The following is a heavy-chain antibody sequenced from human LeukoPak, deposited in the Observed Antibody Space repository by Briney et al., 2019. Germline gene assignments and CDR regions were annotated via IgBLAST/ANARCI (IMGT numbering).Heavy chain of an antibody. CDR2: IYTSGYT. J-gene: IGHJ4*02. D-gene: IGHD6-19*01. Sequence: SETLSLTCTVSGDSLSSSYWSWVRQPAGKGLEWIGRIYTSGYTNYNPSLKGRVTMSVDTSKNQLSLKLSSVTPADTAIYYCARAPPEESWLVYFDSWGQGTLVTVSS. V-gene: IGHV4-4*07. CDR1: GDSLSSSY. CDR3: ARAPPEESWLVYFDS.